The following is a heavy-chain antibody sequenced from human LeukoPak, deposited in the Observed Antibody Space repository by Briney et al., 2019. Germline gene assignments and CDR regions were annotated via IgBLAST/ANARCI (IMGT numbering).Heavy chain of an antibody. CDR3: ARVFLGRRMGGRNYFGGGV. CDR2: INTYSGGA. V-gene: IGHV1-2*04. Sequence: GASVKVSCKSSGYSFTDYFIHWVRQAPGQGPEWMGCINTYSGGAHYAQKFKGWVSLTRDTSSDTAFMELSSLRSDATAIYYCARVFLGRRMGGRNYFGGGVWVKGTRVTVSS. CDR1: GYSFTDYF. D-gene: IGHD3-16*01. J-gene: IGHJ6*04.